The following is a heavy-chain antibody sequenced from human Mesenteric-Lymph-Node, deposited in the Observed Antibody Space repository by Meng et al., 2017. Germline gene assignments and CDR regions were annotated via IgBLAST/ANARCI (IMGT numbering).Heavy chain of an antibody. D-gene: IGHD3-10*01. CDR2: IYYSGST. CDR3: ARETELLREFDY. CDR1: GGSLTSGAYY. J-gene: IGHJ4*02. V-gene: IGHV4-61*10. Sequence: GSLRLSCVVSGGSLTSGAYYWSWIRQPAGKGLEWIGYIYYSGSTNYNPSLKSRVTISVDTSKNQFSLKLSSVTAADTAVYYCARETELLREFDYWGQGTLVTVSS.